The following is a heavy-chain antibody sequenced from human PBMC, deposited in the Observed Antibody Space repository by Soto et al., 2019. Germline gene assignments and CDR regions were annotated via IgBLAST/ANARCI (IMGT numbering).Heavy chain of an antibody. CDR1: GFTFSSYA. CDR2: ISYDGSNK. J-gene: IGHJ1*01. Sequence: GGSLRLSCAASGFTFSSYAMHWVRQAPGKGLEWVAVISYDGSNKYYADSVKGRFTISRDNSKNTLYLQMNSLRAEDTAVYYCARDSYCGGDCYDEYFQHWGRGTLVTVSS. V-gene: IGHV3-30-3*01. D-gene: IGHD2-21*02. CDR3: ARDSYCGGDCYDEYFQH.